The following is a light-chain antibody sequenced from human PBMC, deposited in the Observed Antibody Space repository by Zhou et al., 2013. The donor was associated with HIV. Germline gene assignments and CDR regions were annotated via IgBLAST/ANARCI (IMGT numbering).Light chain of an antibody. CDR3: QQYNSYSPWT. Sequence: IQLTQSPSSLAASIGDRVTITCRASQSVLSWLAWYQQKPGKAPQLLIYKASNLESGVPSRFSGSGSGTEFTLTISSLQPDDFATYYCQQYNSYSPWTFGQGTKVEIK. CDR2: KAS. CDR1: QSVLSW. J-gene: IGKJ1*01. V-gene: IGKV1-5*03.